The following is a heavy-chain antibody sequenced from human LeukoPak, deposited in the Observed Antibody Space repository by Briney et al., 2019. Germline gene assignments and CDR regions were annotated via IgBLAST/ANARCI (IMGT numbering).Heavy chain of an antibody. CDR1: GFTFRTYE. CDR3: AREGYYYDSSGYYQRGLTFDI. V-gene: IGHV3-48*03. CDR2: ISSSGTTI. D-gene: IGHD3-22*01. Sequence: SGGSLRLSCAAPGFTFRTYEMNWVRQAPGKGLEWVSYISSSGTTIYYADSVKGRFTISRDNSKNTLYLQMNSLRAEDTAVYYCAREGYYYDSSGYYQRGLTFDIWGQGTMVTVSS. J-gene: IGHJ3*02.